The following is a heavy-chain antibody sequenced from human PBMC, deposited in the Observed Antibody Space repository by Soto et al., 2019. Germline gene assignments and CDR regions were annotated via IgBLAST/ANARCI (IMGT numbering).Heavy chain of an antibody. J-gene: IGHJ1*01. CDR3: EAKAATGNYFSVSAL. D-gene: IGHD3-22*01. CDR2: IYHSGST. V-gene: IGHV4-4*02. Sequence: RKHTGKGLEWIGEIYHSGSTNYNPSLKSRVTISVDKSKNQFSLKLSSVTAADTAVYYCEAKAATGNYFSVSALRGHGT.